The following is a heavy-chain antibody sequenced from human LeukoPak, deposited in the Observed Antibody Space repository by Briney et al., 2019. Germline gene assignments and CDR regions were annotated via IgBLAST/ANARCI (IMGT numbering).Heavy chain of an antibody. V-gene: IGHV3-21*01. J-gene: IGHJ4*02. Sequence: GGSLRLSCAASAFTFSSYSMHWVRQAPGKGLEWVSSISSGSTYIYFADSVKGRFTISRDNAKKSLYLQMDSLRAEDTAMYYCVKPYYYSSGSFNWGQGTLVTVSS. CDR3: VKPYYYSSGSFN. CDR2: ISSGSTYI. D-gene: IGHD3-10*01. CDR1: AFTFSSYS.